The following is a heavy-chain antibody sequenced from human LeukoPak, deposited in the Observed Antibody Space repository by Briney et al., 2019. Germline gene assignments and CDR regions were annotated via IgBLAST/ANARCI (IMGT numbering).Heavy chain of an antibody. D-gene: IGHD2-8*02. V-gene: IGHV4-34*10. CDR2: INHSGST. CDR3: ARLISAGGFDY. Sequence: PSETLSLTCGVYGGSFSNYYWSCIRQSPGKGLEWIGEINHSGSTNYNPSLKSRVTMSVDTSKNQFSLKLSSVTAADTAVYYCARLISAGGFDYWGQGTLVTVSS. CDR1: GGSFSNYY. J-gene: IGHJ4*02.